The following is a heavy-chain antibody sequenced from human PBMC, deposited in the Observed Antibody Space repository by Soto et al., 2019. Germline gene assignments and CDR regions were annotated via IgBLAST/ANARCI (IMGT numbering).Heavy chain of an antibody. Sequence: SETLSLTCTVSGGSISSYYWSWIRQPPGKGLEWIGYINYSGSTNYNPSLKSRVTISVDTSKNQFSLKLSSVTAADTAVYCCARHPGYGLYYFDYWGQGTLVTVS. V-gene: IGHV4-59*08. CDR2: INYSGST. J-gene: IGHJ4*02. D-gene: IGHD5-18*01. CDR3: ARHPGYGLYYFDY. CDR1: GGSISSYY.